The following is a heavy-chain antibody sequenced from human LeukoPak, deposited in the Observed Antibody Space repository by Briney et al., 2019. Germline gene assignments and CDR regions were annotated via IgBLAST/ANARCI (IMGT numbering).Heavy chain of an antibody. D-gene: IGHD3-22*01. CDR3: ARLWSYYDNSGFFEDY. V-gene: IGHV1-2*02. J-gene: IGHJ4*02. CDR1: GYIFTVYY. Sequence: GASVKGSCKASGYIFTVYYMHWVRQAPGQRLEWMGWISPNSGGATYAQKFQGRVTMTRDTSISTAYMELSSLKSEDTAVYYCARLWSYYDNSGFFEDYWGQGTLVTVSS. CDR2: ISPNSGGA.